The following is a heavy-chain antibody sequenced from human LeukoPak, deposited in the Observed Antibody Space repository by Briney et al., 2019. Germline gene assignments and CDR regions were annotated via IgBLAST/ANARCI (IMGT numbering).Heavy chain of an antibody. J-gene: IGHJ4*02. V-gene: IGHV3-7*03. CDR2: IKQDGSEE. CDR1: GLILSDYW. CDR3: ARGPYSRDNFDY. Sequence: GGSLRLSCAASGLILSDYWMSWVRQAPGKGLEWVADIKQDGSEEYYVDSVKGRFTISRDNAKNSLFLQMNSLRAEDTAVYYCARGPYSRDNFDYWGQGTLVTVSS. D-gene: IGHD6-13*01.